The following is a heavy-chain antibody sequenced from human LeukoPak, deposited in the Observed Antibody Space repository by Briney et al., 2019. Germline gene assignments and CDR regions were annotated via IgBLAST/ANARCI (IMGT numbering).Heavy chain of an antibody. V-gene: IGHV3-72*01. CDR3: TKLARAPRDFDY. CDR1: GFTFSDHY. J-gene: IGHJ4*01. Sequence: GGSLRLSCAASGFTFSDHYTDWVRQAPGKGLEWVGRSRDKGNSYTTAYAASVRGRFTISRDDSKNSLYLQMNSLKIEDTAVYYCTKLARAPRDFDYWGQGTLVTVSS. CDR2: SRDKGNSYTT. D-gene: IGHD3-10*01.